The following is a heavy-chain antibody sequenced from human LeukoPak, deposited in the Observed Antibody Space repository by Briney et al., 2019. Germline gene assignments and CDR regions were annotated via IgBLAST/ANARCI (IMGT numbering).Heavy chain of an antibody. Sequence: PSETLSLTCAVYGGSFSGYYWTWIRQPPGKGLEWIGEINHSGSTNYNPSLKSRVTISVDTSKNQFSLKLSSVTAADTAVYYCARGRVGYSGYGSWGAFDIWGQGTMVTVSS. V-gene: IGHV4-34*01. CDR3: ARGRVGYSGYGSWGAFDI. J-gene: IGHJ3*02. D-gene: IGHD5-12*01. CDR1: GGSFSGYY. CDR2: INHSGST.